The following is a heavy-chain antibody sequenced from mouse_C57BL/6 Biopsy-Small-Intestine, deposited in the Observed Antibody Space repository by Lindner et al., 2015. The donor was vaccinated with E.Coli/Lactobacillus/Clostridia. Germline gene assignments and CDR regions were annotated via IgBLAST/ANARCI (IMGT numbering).Heavy chain of an antibody. CDR3: ARGDAFDY. Sequence: VQLQESGAELVRPGTSVKMSCKASGYTFTNYWIRWTKQRPGHGLEWIGDIYPGGGYTNNNEKFKDKATLTADKSSSTAYMQFSSLTSEDSAIYYCARGDAFDYWGQGTILIVSS. J-gene: IGHJ2*01. CDR1: GYTFTNYW. D-gene: IGHD3-3*01. CDR2: IYPGGGYT. V-gene: IGHV1-63*01.